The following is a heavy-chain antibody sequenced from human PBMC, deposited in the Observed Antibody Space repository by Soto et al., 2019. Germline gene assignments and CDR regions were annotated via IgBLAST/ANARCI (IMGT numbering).Heavy chain of an antibody. CDR1: GYSFTSYW. D-gene: IGHD6-13*01. Sequence: PGESLKISCKGSGYSFTSYWIGWVRQMPGKGLEWMGIIYPGDSDTRYSPSFQGQVNNSADKSISTAYLQWIILKASDTSMYYCARTSAAGKYYYGMDVWGQGTTVTVSS. J-gene: IGHJ6*02. CDR2: IYPGDSDT. V-gene: IGHV5-51*01. CDR3: ARTSAAGKYYYGMDV.